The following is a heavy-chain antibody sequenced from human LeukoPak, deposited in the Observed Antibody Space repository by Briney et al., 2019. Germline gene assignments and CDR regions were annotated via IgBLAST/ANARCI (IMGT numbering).Heavy chain of an antibody. Sequence: ASVKVSCKASGYTFTSYGISWERHAPGQGLEWMGWISAYNGNTNYAQKLQGRVTMTTDTSTSTAYMELRSLRSDDTAVYYCARAYYYQIGDYYYMDVWGKGTTVTVSS. V-gene: IGHV1-18*01. J-gene: IGHJ6*03. CDR2: ISAYNGNT. CDR3: ARAYYYQIGDYYYMDV. D-gene: IGHD3-10*01. CDR1: GYTFTSYG.